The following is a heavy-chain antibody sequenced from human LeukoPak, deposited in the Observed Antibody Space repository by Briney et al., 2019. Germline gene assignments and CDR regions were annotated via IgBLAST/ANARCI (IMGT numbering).Heavy chain of an antibody. J-gene: IGHJ4*02. CDR1: GFTFSSYA. CDR3: ANPRDSSTWYTFDY. Sequence: GGSLRLSCAASGFTFSSYAMNWVRQAPGKGLEWVSGISSSGGSTSYADSVKGRFTISRDNSKRTLYLQMNSLRAEDTAVYYCANPRDSSTWYTFDYWGQGTLVTVSS. V-gene: IGHV3-23*01. CDR2: ISSSGGST. D-gene: IGHD6-13*01.